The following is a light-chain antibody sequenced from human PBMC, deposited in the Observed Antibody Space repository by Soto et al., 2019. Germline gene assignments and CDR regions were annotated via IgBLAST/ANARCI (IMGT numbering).Light chain of an antibody. CDR1: QTVSSN. CDR2: GES. Sequence: ETVMTQSPATLSLSPGDSATLSCRASQTVSSNLAWYQQKTGQSPRILIYGESTRATGIPARLSGSGSGTELNLTINRLQSEDFAVYYCQQYKNWPHTCGQGTKVEIK. J-gene: IGKJ2*01. V-gene: IGKV3-15*01. CDR3: QQYKNWPHT.